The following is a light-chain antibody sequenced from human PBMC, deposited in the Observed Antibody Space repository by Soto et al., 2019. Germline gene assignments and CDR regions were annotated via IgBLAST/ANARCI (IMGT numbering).Light chain of an antibody. CDR1: SSNIGRNY. CDR2: RND. V-gene: IGLV1-47*01. J-gene: IGLJ1*01. Sequence: QSALTQPPSASGTSGQRVTISCSGGSSNIGRNYVFWFQHLPGTAPKLLIYRNDQQPSGVPDRFSGSKSGTSASLAISGLRSEDEGHYYCATWDDSLRGFFVFGTGTKVTVL. CDR3: ATWDDSLRGFFV.